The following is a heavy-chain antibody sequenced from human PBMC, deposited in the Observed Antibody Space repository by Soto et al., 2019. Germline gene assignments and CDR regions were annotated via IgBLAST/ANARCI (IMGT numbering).Heavy chain of an antibody. CDR1: GFTFSAHS. V-gene: IGHV3-72*01. CDR3: ARVSLVGPSGGRYFDY. Sequence: EVQLVESGGGLVQPGGSLRLSCAASGFTFSAHSMDWVRQAPGKGLEWVVRIKNKANSYTTEYAASVEGRFSIAREDSPSSLYLQMNSLKSEDTAVYYWARVSLVGPSGGRYFDYWGRGSQVAVSS. J-gene: IGHJ4*02. CDR2: IKNKANSYTT. D-gene: IGHD1-26*01.